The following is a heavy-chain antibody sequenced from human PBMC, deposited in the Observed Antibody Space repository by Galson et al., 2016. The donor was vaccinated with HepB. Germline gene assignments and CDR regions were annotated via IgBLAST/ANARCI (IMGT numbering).Heavy chain of an antibody. CDR2: TYFRSKWYN. Sequence: CAISGDSVSSNSASWNWIRQSPSRGLEWLGRTYFRSKWYNDYAVSVKSRITINPDTSKNQFSLQLNSVTPEDTAVYYCARELTIFGVVISTLLSSGMDVWGQGTTVTVSS. CDR3: ARELTIFGVVISTLLSSGMDV. D-gene: IGHD3-3*01. V-gene: IGHV6-1*01. CDR1: GDSVSSNSAS. J-gene: IGHJ6*02.